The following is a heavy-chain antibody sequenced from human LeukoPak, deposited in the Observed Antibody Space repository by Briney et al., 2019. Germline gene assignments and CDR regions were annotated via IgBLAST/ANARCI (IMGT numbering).Heavy chain of an antibody. D-gene: IGHD3-3*01. CDR3: ARGQSSNYDFWSGYANWFDP. J-gene: IGHJ5*02. Sequence: ASAKVSCTASGYTFTGYYMHWVRQAPGQGLEWMGWINPNSGGTNYAQKFQGWVTMTRDTSISTAYMELSRLRSDDTAVYYCARGQSSNYDFWSGYANWFDPWGQGTLVTVSS. V-gene: IGHV1-2*04. CDR1: GYTFTGYY. CDR2: INPNSGGT.